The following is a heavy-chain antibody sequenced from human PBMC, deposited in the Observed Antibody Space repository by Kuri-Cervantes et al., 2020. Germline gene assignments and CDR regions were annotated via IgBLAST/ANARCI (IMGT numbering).Heavy chain of an antibody. CDR2: ISYDGSNK. Sequence: GESLKISCAASGFTFSSYAMHWVRQAPGKGLEWVAVISYDGSNKYYADSVKGRFTISRDNSKNTLYLQMNSLRAEDTAVYYCASLGTLGDSSAYRWGQGTLVTVSS. CDR3: ASLGTLGDSSAYR. V-gene: IGHV3-30*04. J-gene: IGHJ4*02. CDR1: GFTFSSYA. D-gene: IGHD3-22*01.